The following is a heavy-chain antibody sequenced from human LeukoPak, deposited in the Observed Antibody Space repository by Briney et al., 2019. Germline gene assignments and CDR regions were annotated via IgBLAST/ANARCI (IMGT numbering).Heavy chain of an antibody. D-gene: IGHD7-27*01. CDR2: IGTAGDT. J-gene: IGHJ4*02. Sequence: PGGSLRLSCAASGFTFSSYDMHWVRQATGKGLEWVSAIGTAGDTYYPGSVKGRFTISRENAKNSLYLRMNSLRAGDTAVYYCARAGPGYYFDYWGQGTLVTVSS. V-gene: IGHV3-13*01. CDR3: ARAGPGYYFDY. CDR1: GFTFSSYD.